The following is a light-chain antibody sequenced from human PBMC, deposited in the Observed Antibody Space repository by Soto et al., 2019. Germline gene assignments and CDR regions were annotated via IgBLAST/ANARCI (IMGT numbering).Light chain of an antibody. Sequence: SYELTQPPSVSVAPGQTARITCGGTNIGRKSVHWYQQKPGQAPVVVVYDDRDRPSGIPERFSGSNSGNTAALTISRVEAGDEADYYCQLWDSTSDHVVFGGGTQMTV. CDR1: NIGRKS. J-gene: IGLJ2*01. CDR2: DDR. V-gene: IGLV3-21*02. CDR3: QLWDSTSDHVV.